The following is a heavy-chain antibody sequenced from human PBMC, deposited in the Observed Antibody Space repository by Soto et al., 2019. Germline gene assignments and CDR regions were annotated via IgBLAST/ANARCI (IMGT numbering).Heavy chain of an antibody. CDR3: ATRLAAAGGRRYFDY. J-gene: IGHJ4*02. CDR2: FXPEXXEX. CDR1: GYTLTELS. D-gene: IGHD6-13*01. Sequence: ASVKVSCEVSGYTLTELSMHWVRQAPGKVIEWIGGFXPEXXEXXXXXKXXGRVTMTEDTSTDTAYMELSSLRSEDTAVYYCATRLAAAGGRRYFDYWGQGTLVTV. V-gene: IGHV1-24*01.